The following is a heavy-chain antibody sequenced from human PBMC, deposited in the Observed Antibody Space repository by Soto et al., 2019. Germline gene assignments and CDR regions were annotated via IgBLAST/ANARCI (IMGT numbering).Heavy chain of an antibody. CDR1: GFTFSSYG. D-gene: IGHD6-19*01. CDR2: IWYDGSNK. V-gene: IGHV3-33*01. CDR3: ARDGRQWLYYFDY. Sequence: QVQLVESGGGVVQPGRSLRLSCAASGFTFSSYGMHWVRQAPGKGLEWVAVIWYDGSNKYYADSVKGRFTISRDNSKNTLYLQMHSLRAEDTAVYYCARDGRQWLYYFDYWGQGTLVTVSS. J-gene: IGHJ4*02.